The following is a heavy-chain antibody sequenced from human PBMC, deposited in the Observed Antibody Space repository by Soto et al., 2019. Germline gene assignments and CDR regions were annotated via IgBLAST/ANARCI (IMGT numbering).Heavy chain of an antibody. CDR2: IYSDGTT. D-gene: IGHD5-18*01. Sequence: EVQLVESGGDLVQPGGSLRLSCAASAFTVSSTYMTWVRQAPGKGLEWVSLIYSDGTTYYADSVKGRFTVSRHNSNSTLYLQMTTLRADDTAVYYCARAFHPRGYIYGCFDNWGQGTLVSVSS. CDR1: AFTVSSTY. CDR3: ARAFHPRGYIYGCFDN. V-gene: IGHV3-53*04. J-gene: IGHJ4*02.